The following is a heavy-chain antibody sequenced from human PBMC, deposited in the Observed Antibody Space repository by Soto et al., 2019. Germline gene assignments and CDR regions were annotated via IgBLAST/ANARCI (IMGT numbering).Heavy chain of an antibody. Sequence: GGSLRLSCAASGFTFSSYAMSWVRQAPGKGLEWVSAISGSGGSTYYADSVKGRFTISRDNSKNTLYLQMNSLRAEDTAVYYCAKDLGGFTMVRSHYYYGMDVWGQGTTVTVSS. D-gene: IGHD3-10*01. CDR1: GFTFSSYA. J-gene: IGHJ6*02. V-gene: IGHV3-23*01. CDR2: ISGSGGST. CDR3: AKDLGGFTMVRSHYYYGMDV.